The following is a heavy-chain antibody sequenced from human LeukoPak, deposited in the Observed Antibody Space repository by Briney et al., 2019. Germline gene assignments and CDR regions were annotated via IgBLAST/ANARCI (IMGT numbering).Heavy chain of an antibody. CDR1: GFTFTTYS. J-gene: IGHJ2*01. CDR2: ISSSSSYI. Sequence: GGSLRLSCAASGFTFTTYSMNWVRQAPGKGLEWVSSISSSSSYIYYADSVKGRFTISRDNAKNSLYLQMNSPRAEDTAVYYCARHNDYGDYGGHWYFDLWGRGTLVTVSS. V-gene: IGHV3-21*01. D-gene: IGHD4-17*01. CDR3: ARHNDYGDYGGHWYFDL.